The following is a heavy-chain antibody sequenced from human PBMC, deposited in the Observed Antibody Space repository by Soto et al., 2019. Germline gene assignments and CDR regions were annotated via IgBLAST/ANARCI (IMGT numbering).Heavy chain of an antibody. D-gene: IGHD3-9*01. CDR1: GFTFSSYG. CDR3: AKDLRYFAWLLSPPVDY. J-gene: IGHJ4*02. CDR2: ISYDGSNK. Sequence: PGGSLRLSCAASGFTFSSYGMHWVRQAPGKGMEWVAVISYDGSNKYYADSVKGRFTISRDNSKNTLYLQMNSLSAEDTVVYYCAKDLRYFAWLLSPPVDYWGQGT. V-gene: IGHV3-30*18.